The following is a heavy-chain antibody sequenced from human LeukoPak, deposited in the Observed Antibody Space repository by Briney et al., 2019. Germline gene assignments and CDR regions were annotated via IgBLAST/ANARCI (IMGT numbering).Heavy chain of an antibody. D-gene: IGHD3-22*01. V-gene: IGHV3-23*01. CDR1: GFTFSSYA. CDR3: AKVSEYYYDSSGYWFDY. CDR2: ISGSGGST. Sequence: GGSLRLSCAASGFTFSSYAMSWVRQAPAKVLHWVSAISGSGGSTYYADSVKGRFTISRDNSKNTLYLQMNSLRAEDTAVYYCAKVSEYYYDSSGYWFDYWGQGTLVTVSS. J-gene: IGHJ4*02.